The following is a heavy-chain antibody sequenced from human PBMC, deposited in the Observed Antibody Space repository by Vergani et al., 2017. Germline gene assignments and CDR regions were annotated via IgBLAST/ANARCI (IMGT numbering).Heavy chain of an antibody. CDR3: ARGYCSGGSCYPWIDY. V-gene: IGHV3-48*01. Sequence: EVQLLESGGGLVQPGGSLRLSCAASGFTFSSYSMNWVRQAPGKGLEWVSYISSSSSTIYYADSVKGRFTISRDNAKNSLYLQMNSLRAEDTAVYYCARGYCSGGSCYPWIDYWGQGTLVTVSS. D-gene: IGHD2-15*01. J-gene: IGHJ4*02. CDR2: ISSSSSTI. CDR1: GFTFSSYS.